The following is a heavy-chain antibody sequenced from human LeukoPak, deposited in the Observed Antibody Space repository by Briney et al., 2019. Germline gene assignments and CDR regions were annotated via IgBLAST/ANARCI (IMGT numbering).Heavy chain of an antibody. J-gene: IGHJ1*01. CDR2: ISGSGGST. Sequence: PGGSLRLSCAASGFTFTNYAMSWVRQAPGNGLEWVSGISGSGGSTYYADSVKGRFTISRDNSKNTLYLQMNSLRAEDTAVYFCAKVGATAGILRIEYFQHWGQGTLVTVSS. D-gene: IGHD6-13*01. CDR1: GFTFTNYA. V-gene: IGHV3-23*01. CDR3: AKVGATAGILRIEYFQH.